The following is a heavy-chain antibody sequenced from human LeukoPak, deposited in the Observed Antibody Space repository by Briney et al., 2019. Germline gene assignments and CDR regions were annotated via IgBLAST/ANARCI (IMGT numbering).Heavy chain of an antibody. D-gene: IGHD6-6*01. J-gene: IGHJ4*02. CDR2: VFTSGNT. V-gene: IGHV4-4*07. Sequence: SETLSLTCAVSGDSMVGYYWNWIRQPAGEELEWIGRVFTSGNTNYNPSLESRVTMSVDTSKNQFSLKLSSVTAADTAVYYCAGDSSSWGEYYFDYWGQGTLVTVSS. CDR1: GDSMVGYY. CDR3: AGDSSSWGEYYFDY.